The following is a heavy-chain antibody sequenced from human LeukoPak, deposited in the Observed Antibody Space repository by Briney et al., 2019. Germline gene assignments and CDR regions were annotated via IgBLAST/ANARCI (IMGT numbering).Heavy chain of an antibody. CDR2: ISGSGGTT. V-gene: IGHV3-23*01. Sequence: GGSLRLSCAVSDFTFNNAWMNWVRQAPGKGLEWVSAISGSGGTTYYADSVKGRFTISRDNSKNTLYLQMNSLRAEDTAVYYCAKVLIQLWLLDAFDIWGQGTMVTVSS. CDR3: AKVLIQLWLLDAFDI. CDR1: DFTFNNAW. D-gene: IGHD5-18*01. J-gene: IGHJ3*02.